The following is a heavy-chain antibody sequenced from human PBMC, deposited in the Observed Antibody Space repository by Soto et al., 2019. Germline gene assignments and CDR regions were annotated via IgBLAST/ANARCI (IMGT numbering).Heavy chain of an antibody. CDR1: GGSISSGGYS. Sequence: QLQLQESGSGLVKPSQTLSLTCAVSGGSISSGGYSWSWIRQPPGKGLEWIGYIYHSGSTYYNPSLRSRVTISVARSKNQSSLKLSFVTAADTAVYYCGRAGGLGAVAVDYWGQGTLVTVSS. D-gene: IGHD6-19*01. V-gene: IGHV4-30-2*01. J-gene: IGHJ4*02. CDR2: IYHSGST. CDR3: GRAGGLGAVAVDY.